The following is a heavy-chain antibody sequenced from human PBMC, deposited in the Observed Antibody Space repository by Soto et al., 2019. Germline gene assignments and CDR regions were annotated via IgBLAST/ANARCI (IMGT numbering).Heavy chain of an antibody. CDR2: IIPIHDVA. D-gene: IGHD4-17*01. CDR3: ARDDYGDF. J-gene: IGHJ4*02. Sequence: QVQLVQSGADVRKPGSSVKVSCKASGDTFRRYTISWMRQSPGQGLEWIGRIIPIHDVADYALRFQGRVTITADTSTSTAYLELTSLRSEDTAVYYCARDDYGDFWGQGTLVTVSS. CDR1: GDTFRRYT. V-gene: IGHV1-69*08.